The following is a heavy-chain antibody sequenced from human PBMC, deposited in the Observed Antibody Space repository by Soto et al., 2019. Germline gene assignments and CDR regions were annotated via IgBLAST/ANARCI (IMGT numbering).Heavy chain of an antibody. Sequence: PSETLSLTCTVSGGSISSSSYYWGWIRQPPGKGLEWIGSIYYSGSTYYNPSLKSRVTISVGTSKNQFSLKLSSVTAADTAVYYCARRGVYSYGFDYWGQGTLVTVSS. D-gene: IGHD5-18*01. CDR3: ARRGVYSYGFDY. J-gene: IGHJ4*02. CDR1: GGSISSSSYY. V-gene: IGHV4-39*01. CDR2: IYYSGST.